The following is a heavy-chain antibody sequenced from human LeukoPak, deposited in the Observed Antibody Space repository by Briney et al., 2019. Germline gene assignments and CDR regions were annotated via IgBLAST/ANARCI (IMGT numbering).Heavy chain of an antibody. CDR2: ISSSSSYI. CDR3: ARVRVVLGTANYMDV. Sequence: GGSLRLSCAASGFTFSSYSMNWVRQAPGKGLEWVSSISSSSSYIYYADSVKGRFTISRDNAKNSLYLQMNSLRAEDTAVYYCARVRVVLGTANYMDVWGKGTTVTVSS. CDR1: GFTFSSYS. D-gene: IGHD3-3*01. J-gene: IGHJ6*03. V-gene: IGHV3-21*01.